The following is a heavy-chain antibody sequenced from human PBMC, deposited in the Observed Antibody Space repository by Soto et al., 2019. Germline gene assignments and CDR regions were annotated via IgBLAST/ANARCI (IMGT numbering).Heavy chain of an antibody. CDR2: SRNKTKSYTS. V-gene: IGHV3-72*01. J-gene: IGHJ4*02. D-gene: IGHD2-21*01. Sequence: EVQLVESGGALVQPGGSLRLSCAVSGFSLSDHYMYWVRQAPGKGLEWVGRSRNKTKSYTSDYAASVKGRFTISRDDSKNSLYLQMNSLKTEDTAVYYCTRATDWGWGQGTLVTVSS. CDR3: TRATDWG. CDR1: GFSLSDHY.